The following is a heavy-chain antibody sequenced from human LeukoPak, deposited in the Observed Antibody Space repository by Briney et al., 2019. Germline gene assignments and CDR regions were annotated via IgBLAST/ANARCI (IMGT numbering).Heavy chain of an antibody. J-gene: IGHJ4*02. V-gene: IGHV3-23*01. CDR3: AKEPYDSSGYPYYFDY. Sequence: GGSLRLSCAASGFTIRSYAMSWVRQAPGKGLEWVSAISGSGGSTYYADSVKGRFTISRDNSKNTLYLQVNSLRAEDTAVYYCAKEPYDSSGYPYYFDYWGQGTLVTVSS. D-gene: IGHD3-22*01. CDR2: ISGSGGST. CDR1: GFTIRSYA.